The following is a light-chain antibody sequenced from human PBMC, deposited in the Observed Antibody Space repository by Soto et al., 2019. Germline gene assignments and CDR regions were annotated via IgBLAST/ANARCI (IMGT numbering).Light chain of an antibody. J-gene: IGKJ1*01. CDR2: KAS. CDR1: QSISSW. V-gene: IGKV1-5*03. CDR3: QQYNSYTWT. Sequence: DIQMTQSPSTLSASIGDRVTITCRASQSISSWLAWYQQKPGKAPKLLIYKASSLESGVPSRFSGSGFGTEFTLTIRSLQPDDFATYYCQQYNSYTWTFGQGTKVDIK.